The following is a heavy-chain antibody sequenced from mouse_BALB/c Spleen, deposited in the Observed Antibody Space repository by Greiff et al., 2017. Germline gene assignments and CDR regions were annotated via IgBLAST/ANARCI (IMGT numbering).Heavy chain of an antibody. CDR3: ARQKSSQHYYAMDY. CDR1: GFTFSSYA. D-gene: IGHD1-1*01. Sequence: DVLLVESGGGLVKPGGSLKLSCAASGFTFSSYAMSWVRQTPEKRLEWVATISSGGSYTYYPDSVKGRFTISRDNAKNTLYLQMSSLRSEVTSMYYCARQKSSQHYYAMDYWGQGTSDTVSS. V-gene: IGHV5-9-3*01. CDR2: ISSGGSYT. J-gene: IGHJ4*01.